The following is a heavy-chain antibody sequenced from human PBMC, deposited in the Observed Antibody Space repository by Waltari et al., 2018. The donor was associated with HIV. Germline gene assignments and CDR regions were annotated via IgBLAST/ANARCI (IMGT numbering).Heavy chain of an antibody. V-gene: IGHV4-39*02. J-gene: IGHJ4*02. Sequence: QLQLQESGPGLVKPSETLSLTCTVSGGSISSSSYYWGWIRQPPGKGLEWIGSIYYSGSTYYNPSLKSRVTISVDTSKNQFSLKLSSVTAADTAIYFCAREKGGTGEPNYFDLWGLGTEVSVSA. D-gene: IGHD3-10*01. CDR3: AREKGGTGEPNYFDL. CDR1: GGSISSSSYY. CDR2: IYYSGST.